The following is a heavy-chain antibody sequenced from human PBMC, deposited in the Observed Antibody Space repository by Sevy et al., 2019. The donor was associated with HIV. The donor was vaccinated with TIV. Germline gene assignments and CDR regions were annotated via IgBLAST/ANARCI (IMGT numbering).Heavy chain of an antibody. Sequence: GGSLRLSCAASGFTFSDYYMSWIRQAPGKGREWVSYISSSSSYTNYADSAKGRFPSARDNPKKSTYLQMNSLRAEDTAVNYWARDAGYCTNGVKCDNAFDYWGQGTLVTVSS. J-gene: IGHJ4*02. CDR1: GFTFSDYY. CDR3: ARDAGYCTNGVKCDNAFDY. CDR2: ISSSSSYT. D-gene: IGHD2-8*01. V-gene: IGHV3-11*06.